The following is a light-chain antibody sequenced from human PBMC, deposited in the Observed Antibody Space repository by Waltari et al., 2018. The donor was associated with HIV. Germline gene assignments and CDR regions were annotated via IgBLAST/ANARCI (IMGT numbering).Light chain of an antibody. V-gene: IGKV3-20*01. CDR1: QSFSSTY. J-gene: IGKJ1*01. Sequence: EIVLTQSPGTLSLSPGERATLSCRASQSFSSTYLAWYQQKPGQSPRLLIYGTSNRANGIPDRFSGSVSGTDFTLTISRLEPEDFAVYYCQQYRSSPWTFGQGTKVEIK. CDR3: QQYRSSPWT. CDR2: GTS.